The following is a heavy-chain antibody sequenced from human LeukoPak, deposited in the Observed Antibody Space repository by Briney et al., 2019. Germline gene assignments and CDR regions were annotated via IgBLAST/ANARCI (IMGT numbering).Heavy chain of an antibody. Sequence: SQTLSLTCTVSGGSISSGSYYWSWIRQPAGKGLVWIGRIYASGSTNYNPSLKSLVTISVDTSKNPFSLKLSSVTAADTAVYYCARVKAGRGVVFDYWGQGTLVTVSS. CDR1: GGSISSGSYY. CDR3: ARVKAGRGVVFDY. D-gene: IGHD3-3*01. CDR2: IYASGST. V-gene: IGHV4-61*02. J-gene: IGHJ4*02.